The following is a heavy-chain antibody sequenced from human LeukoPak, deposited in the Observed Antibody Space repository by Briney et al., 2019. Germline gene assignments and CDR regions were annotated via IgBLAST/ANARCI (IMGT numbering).Heavy chain of an antibody. V-gene: IGHV6-1*01. J-gene: IGHJ3*02. Sequence: QTLSLTCAISGDSVSSNSATWNWIRQSPSRGLEWLGRTYYRSKRYNDYAVSVKSRITINPDTSKNQFSLQLNSVTPEDTAVYYCAREQVGYDFWSGYYVAAFDIWGQGTMVTVSS. CDR1: GDSVSSNSAT. D-gene: IGHD3-3*01. CDR2: TYYRSKRYN. CDR3: AREQVGYDFWSGYYVAAFDI.